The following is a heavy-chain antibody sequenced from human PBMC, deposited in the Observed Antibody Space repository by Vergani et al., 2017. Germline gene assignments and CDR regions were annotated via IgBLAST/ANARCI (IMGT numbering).Heavy chain of an antibody. J-gene: IGHJ5*02. CDR3: ARRIAAARGPDWFDP. D-gene: IGHD6-13*01. Sequence: QVQLVQSGAEVKKPGASVKVSCKASGYTFTGYYMHWVRQAPGQGLEWMGWINPNSGGTNYAQKFQGRVTMTRDTSISTAYLELSRLRSDDTAVYYCARRIAAARGPDWFDPWGQGTLVTVSS. V-gene: IGHV1-2*02. CDR1: GYTFTGYY. CDR2: INPNSGGT.